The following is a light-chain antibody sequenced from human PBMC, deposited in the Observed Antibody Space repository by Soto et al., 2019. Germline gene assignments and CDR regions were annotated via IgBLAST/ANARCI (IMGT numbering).Light chain of an antibody. CDR3: QQSYSAPLT. Sequence: DIQMTQSPSSLSASVGDRVSITCRARQSISTYLNWYQQKPGKAPKLLIYATSTLQTGVPSRCSGSGSGTDFTLTISSLQLDDFATYYCQQSYSAPLTFGGGTKVDI. V-gene: IGKV1-39*01. CDR1: QSISTY. CDR2: ATS. J-gene: IGKJ4*01.